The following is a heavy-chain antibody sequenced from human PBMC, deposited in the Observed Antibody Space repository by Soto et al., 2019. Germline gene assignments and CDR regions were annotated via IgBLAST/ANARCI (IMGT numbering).Heavy chain of an antibody. D-gene: IGHD3-10*01. CDR1: GGSISSYY. CDR2: VHHSWGS. CDR3: ARQGFGPLHGLVDV. J-gene: IGHJ6*02. Sequence: QVQLQESGPGLVKPSETLSLSCTVSGGSISSYYWSWFRQSPGKRMEWIGYVHHSWGSSYNPSLQSRVAISLDTSKSQFARKVPSVTATATAVYYCARQGFGPLHGLVDVWGQGTTVTVSS. V-gene: IGHV4-59*08.